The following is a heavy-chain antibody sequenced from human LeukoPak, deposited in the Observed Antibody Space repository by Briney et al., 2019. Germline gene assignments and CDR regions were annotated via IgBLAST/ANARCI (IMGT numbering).Heavy chain of an antibody. CDR1: GFTVSSNY. CDR3: ARRDIVVIVSASDY. J-gene: IGHJ4*02. V-gene: IGHV3-53*01. D-gene: IGHD2-15*01. CDR2: IYSGGST. Sequence: GGSLRLSCAASGFTVSSNYMSWVRQAPGKGLEWVSVIYSGGSTYYADSVKGRFTISRDNSKNTLYLQMNSLRVDDTAVYYCARRDIVVIVSASDYWGQGTLVTVSS.